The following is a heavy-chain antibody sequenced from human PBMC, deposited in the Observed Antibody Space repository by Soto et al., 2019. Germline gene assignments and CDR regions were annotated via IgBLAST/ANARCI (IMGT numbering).Heavy chain of an antibody. Sequence: GGSLRLSCAASGFTFSSYWMPWVRQAPGKGLVWVSRINSDGSSTSYADSVKGRFTISRDNAKNTLYLQMNSLRAEDTAVYYCARDLAASDSGKYTNIEGYWGRGTLVTFSS. V-gene: IGHV3-74*01. CDR2: INSDGSST. CDR3: ARDLAASDSGKYTNIEGY. D-gene: IGHD5-12*01. CDR1: GFTFSSYW. J-gene: IGHJ4*02.